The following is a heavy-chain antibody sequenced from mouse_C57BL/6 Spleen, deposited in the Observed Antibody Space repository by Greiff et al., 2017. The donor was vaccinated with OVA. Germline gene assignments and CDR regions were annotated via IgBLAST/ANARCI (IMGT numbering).Heavy chain of an antibody. V-gene: IGHV1-15*01. D-gene: IGHD2-3*01. CDR2: IDPETGGT. CDR1: GYTFTDYE. CDR3: TRSGGDGYSYWYFDV. Sequence: VQRVESGAELVRPGASVTLSCKASGYTFTDYEMHWVKQTPVHGLEWIGAIDPETGGTAYNQKFKGKAILTADKSSSTAYMELRSLTSEDSAVYYCTRSGGDGYSYWYFDVWGTGTTVTVSS. J-gene: IGHJ1*03.